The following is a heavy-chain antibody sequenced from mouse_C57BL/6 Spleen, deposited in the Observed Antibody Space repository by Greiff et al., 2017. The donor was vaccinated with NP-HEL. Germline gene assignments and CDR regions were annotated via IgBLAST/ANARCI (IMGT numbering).Heavy chain of an antibody. CDR1: GFSLTSYA. D-gene: IGHD1-1*01. V-gene: IGHV2-9-1*01. CDR2: IWTGGGT. J-gene: IGHJ3*01. Sequence: VKLVESGPGLVAPSQSLSITCTVSGFSLTSYAISWVRQPPGKGLEWLGVIWTGGGTNYNSAPKSRLSISKDNSKSQVFLKMNSLQADDTAGYYCARKGDSSSYWFAYWGQGTLVTVSA. CDR3: ARKGDSSSYWFAY.